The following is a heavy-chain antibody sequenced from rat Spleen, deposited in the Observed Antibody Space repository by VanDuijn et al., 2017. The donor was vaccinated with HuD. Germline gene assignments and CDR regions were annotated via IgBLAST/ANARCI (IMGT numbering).Heavy chain of an antibody. CDR3: ARHVYTYWYFDF. V-gene: IGHV5-7*01. J-gene: IGHJ1*01. Sequence: EVQLVESGGGLVQPGRSLKLSCAASGFTFSDYNMAWVRQAPKKGLEWVATISYDGSSTYYRDSVKGRFTISRDNAKSTLYLQMDSLRSEDTATYYCARHVYTYWYFDFWGPGTMVTVSS. CDR2: ISYDGSST. D-gene: IGHD1-6*01. CDR1: GFTFSDYN.